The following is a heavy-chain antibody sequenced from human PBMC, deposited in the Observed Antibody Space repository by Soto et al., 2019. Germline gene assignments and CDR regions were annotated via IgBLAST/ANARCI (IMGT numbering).Heavy chain of an antibody. CDR2: ISPSGGNT. CDR1: GYTFTTHY. CDR3: TSPASNTPHWFDY. J-gene: IGHJ4*02. Sequence: ASVKVSCKASGYTFTTHYIHWVRQAPGQGLEWMGIISPSGGNTEFAQKFQGRVTMTRDTSTNTVYMDLSSLTSEDTAIYYCTSPASNTPHWFDYWGQGTLVTAPQ. V-gene: IGHV1-46*01. D-gene: IGHD1-1*01.